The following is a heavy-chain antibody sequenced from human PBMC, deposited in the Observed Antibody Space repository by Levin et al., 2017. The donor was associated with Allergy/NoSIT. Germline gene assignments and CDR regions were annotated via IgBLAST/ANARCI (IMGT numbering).Heavy chain of an antibody. D-gene: IGHD6-19*01. CDR3: AKSSYSSGWYVREDAFDI. CDR2: ISGSGGST. Sequence: GESLKISCAASGFTFSSYAMSWVRQAPGKGLEWVSAISGSGGSTYYADSVKGRFTISRDNSKNTLYLQMNSLRAEDTAVYYCAKSSYSSGWYVREDAFDIWGQGTMVTVSS. CDR1: GFTFSSYA. J-gene: IGHJ3*02. V-gene: IGHV3-23*01.